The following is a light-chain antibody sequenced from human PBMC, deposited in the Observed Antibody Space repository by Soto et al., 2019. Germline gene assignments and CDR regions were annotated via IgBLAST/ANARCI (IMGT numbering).Light chain of an antibody. V-gene: IGKV3-20*01. Sequence: EIVLTQSPGTLSLSPGEGATLSCRASQSLGSTYLAWYQQKPGQAPRLLIYGASNRATGIPDRFSGSGSGTDFTFTISRLEPEDFALYYCQQYGSSPITFGQGTRLEMK. CDR2: GAS. J-gene: IGKJ5*01. CDR1: QSLGSTY. CDR3: QQYGSSPIT.